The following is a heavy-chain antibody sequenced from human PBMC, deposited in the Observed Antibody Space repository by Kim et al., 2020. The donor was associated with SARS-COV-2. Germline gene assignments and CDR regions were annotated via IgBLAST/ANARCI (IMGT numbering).Heavy chain of an antibody. V-gene: IGHV3-30*02. Sequence: YADSVKGRSTTAGDNTKNTLDRQMNSLRAEDTAVYYCAKATVWSGYFDYWGQGTLVTVSS. CDR3: AKATVWSGYFDY. D-gene: IGHD3-3*01. J-gene: IGHJ4*02.